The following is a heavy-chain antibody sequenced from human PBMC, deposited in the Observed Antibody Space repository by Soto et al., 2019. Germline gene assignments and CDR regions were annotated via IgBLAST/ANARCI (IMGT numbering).Heavy chain of an antibody. CDR2: ISGSGGST. J-gene: IGHJ4*02. CDR3: AKDRNYDSSGSFDY. CDR1: GFTFSSYA. Sequence: EVQLLESGGGLVQPGGSLRLSCAASGFTFSSYAMSWVRQAPGKGLEWVSAISGSGGSTYYADSVKGRLTISRDNSKNTLYLQKHSLRAEDTAVYYCAKDRNYDSSGSFDYWGQGTLVTVSS. D-gene: IGHD3-22*01. V-gene: IGHV3-23*01.